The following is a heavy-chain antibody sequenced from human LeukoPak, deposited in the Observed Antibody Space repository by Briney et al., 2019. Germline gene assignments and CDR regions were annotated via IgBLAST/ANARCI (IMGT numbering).Heavy chain of an antibody. Sequence: GASVNVSCKASGYTFTIYGISWVRQAPGQGLEWMGWISAYNGNTNYAQKLQGRVTMTTDTSTSTAYMELRSLRSDDTAVYYCARGNNWNDESYFDYWGQGTLVTVSS. J-gene: IGHJ4*02. CDR3: ARGNNWNDESYFDY. D-gene: IGHD1-1*01. V-gene: IGHV1-18*01. CDR2: ISAYNGNT. CDR1: GYTFTIYG.